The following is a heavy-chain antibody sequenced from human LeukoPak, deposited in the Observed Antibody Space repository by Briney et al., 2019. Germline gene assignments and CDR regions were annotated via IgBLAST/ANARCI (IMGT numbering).Heavy chain of an antibody. Sequence: ASVKVSCKASGGTFSSYAISWVRQAPGQGLEWMGGIIPIFGTANYAQKYQGRVTITADKSTSTAYMELSSLRSEDTAVYYCARPAYYDILTGYSGRNWFDPWGQGTLVTVSS. V-gene: IGHV1-69*06. CDR2: IIPIFGTA. D-gene: IGHD3-9*01. J-gene: IGHJ5*02. CDR3: ARPAYYDILTGYSGRNWFDP. CDR1: GGTFSSYA.